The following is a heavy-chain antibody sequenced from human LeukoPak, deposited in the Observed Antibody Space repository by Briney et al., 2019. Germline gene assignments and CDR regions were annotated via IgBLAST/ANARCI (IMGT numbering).Heavy chain of an antibody. J-gene: IGHJ4*02. CDR3: ARRLSYGDFDY. CDR2: LNPNSGNT. D-gene: IGHD4-17*01. Sequence: ASVKVSCKASGYIFPSYDVNWVRQATGQGLEWMGWLNPNSGNTGYAQKFQGRVTITRNISISTAYMQLSSLRSEDTAVYYCARRLSYGDFDYWGQGTLVTVSS. CDR1: GYIFPSYD. V-gene: IGHV1-8*01.